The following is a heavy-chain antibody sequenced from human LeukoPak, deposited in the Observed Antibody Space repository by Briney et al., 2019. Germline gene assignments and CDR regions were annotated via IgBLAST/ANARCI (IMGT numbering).Heavy chain of an antibody. J-gene: IGHJ6*04. CDR3: AELGITMIGGV. CDR2: IDRDGLKA. D-gene: IGHD3-10*02. V-gene: IGHV3-74*01. Sequence: GGSLRLSCTASTRYFTNYWMHWVRQVPGKGLAWLSRIDRDGLKADYADSVRGRFTISRHNAKSTAYLQMNSLRAEDTAVYYCAELGITMIGGVWGKGTTVTISS. CDR1: TRYFTNYW.